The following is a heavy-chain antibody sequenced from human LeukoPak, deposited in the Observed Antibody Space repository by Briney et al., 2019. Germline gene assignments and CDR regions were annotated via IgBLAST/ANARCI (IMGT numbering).Heavy chain of an antibody. Sequence: SETLSLTCAVSGGSFSSYSWNWIRQLPGAGLEWIAEINFTGNTETGTTSYSPSLKSRVTISADTPTNQLSLHLRSATVADTGVYFCARGFSGFWEFDFWGQGTLDTVSS. D-gene: IGHD3-3*01. CDR3: ARGFSGFWEFDF. CDR1: GGSFSSYS. V-gene: IGHV4-34*01. J-gene: IGHJ4*02. CDR2: INFTGNTETGTT.